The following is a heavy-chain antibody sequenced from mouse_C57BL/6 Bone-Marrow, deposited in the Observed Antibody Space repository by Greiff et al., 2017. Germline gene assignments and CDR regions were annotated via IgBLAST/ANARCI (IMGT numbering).Heavy chain of an antibody. V-gene: IGHV3-6*01. Sequence: EVQLVESGPGLVKPSQSLSLTCSVTGYSITSGYYWNWIRQFPGNKLEWMGYISYDGSNNYNPSLKNRISITRDTSKNQSFLKLNSVTTEDTATYYCAREGVLGLYYYAMDYWGQGTSVTVSS. CDR1: GYSITSGYY. J-gene: IGHJ4*01. CDR3: AREGVLGLYYYAMDY. D-gene: IGHD4-1*01. CDR2: ISYDGSN.